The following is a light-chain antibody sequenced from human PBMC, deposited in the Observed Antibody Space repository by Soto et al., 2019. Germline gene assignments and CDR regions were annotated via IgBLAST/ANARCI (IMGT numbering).Light chain of an antibody. CDR3: QQYDNLPLFS. V-gene: IGKV1-33*01. J-gene: IGKJ3*01. CDR2: DAS. Sequence: DIQMTQSPSSLSASVGDRVTITCQASQDISNYLNWYQQKPGKAPKLLIYDASNLEAGVPSTLSGSGSGTEFTFTISSLQPEDIATYYCQQYDNLPLFSFGPGTKVDIK. CDR1: QDISNY.